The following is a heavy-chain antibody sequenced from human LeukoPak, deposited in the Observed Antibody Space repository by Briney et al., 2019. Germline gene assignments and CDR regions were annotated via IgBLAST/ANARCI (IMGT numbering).Heavy chain of an antibody. Sequence: GGSLRLSCAASGFTFSSYAMYWVRQAPGKGLEWVSAISSSGDITHYADSVKGRFTISRDNSENTMYLQMNSLRAEDTAVYYCAKSLPGGSMIVVVIDYWGQGTQVTVSS. CDR2: ISSSGDIT. CDR1: GFTFSSYA. D-gene: IGHD3-22*01. CDR3: AKSLPGGSMIVVVIDY. V-gene: IGHV3-23*01. J-gene: IGHJ4*02.